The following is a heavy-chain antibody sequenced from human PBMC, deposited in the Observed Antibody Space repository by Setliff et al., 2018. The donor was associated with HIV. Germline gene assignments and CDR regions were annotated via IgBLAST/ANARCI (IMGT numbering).Heavy chain of an antibody. Sequence: PSETLSLTCTVSGASVNSDDYYWSWIRQTPGKGLEWIRYIYYSGDTYYNATLQSRATILLDTSKNQFFLPLTSVTAADTAVYFCARVPFGSGGYYFEFWGQGTLVTVSS. CDR2: IYYSGDT. CDR3: ARVPFGSGGYYFEF. CDR1: GASVNSDDYY. V-gene: IGHV4-30-4*01. J-gene: IGHJ4*02. D-gene: IGHD3-10*01.